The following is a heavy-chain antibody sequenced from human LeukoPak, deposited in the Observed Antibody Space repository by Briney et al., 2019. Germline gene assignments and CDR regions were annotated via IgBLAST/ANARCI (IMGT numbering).Heavy chain of an antibody. Sequence: SETLSLTCNVSGGSISSSSYYWGWIRQPPGKGLEWIGSLYYSGSTYYNPSLKSRVTISQDTSRNQFSLKLSSVTAADTAVYYCAREDWMVCVDYWGQGTLVTVSS. V-gene: IGHV4-39*07. CDR1: GGSISSSSYY. D-gene: IGHD3/OR15-3a*01. CDR2: LYYSGST. CDR3: AREDWMVCVDY. J-gene: IGHJ4*02.